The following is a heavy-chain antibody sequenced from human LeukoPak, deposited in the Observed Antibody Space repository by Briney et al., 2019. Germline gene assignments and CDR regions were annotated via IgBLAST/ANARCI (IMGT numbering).Heavy chain of an antibody. CDR1: GFTFSSYA. Sequence: PGGSLRLSCAASGFTFSSYAMSWVRQAPGKGLEWVSAISGSGGSSYYADSVKGRFTISRDNSKNTLYLQMNSLRAEDTAVYYCAKDLAAAYHFDYWGQGTLVTVSS. CDR2: ISGSGGSS. V-gene: IGHV3-23*01. J-gene: IGHJ4*02. D-gene: IGHD6-13*01. CDR3: AKDLAAAYHFDY.